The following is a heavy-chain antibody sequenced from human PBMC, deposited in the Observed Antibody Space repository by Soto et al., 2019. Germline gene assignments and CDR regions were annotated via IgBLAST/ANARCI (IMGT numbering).Heavy chain of an antibody. CDR3: AKGGNRYYDFGSDY. Sequence: EVQLVESGGGLVQPGRSLRLSCAASGFTFDNYAMHWVRQAPGKGLEWVSGINWNSGRSVYADSVKGRFTISRDNARNSLFLQMDSLRVEDTALYYCAKGGNRYYDFGSDYWGQGTLVTVSS. CDR2: INWNSGRS. V-gene: IGHV3-9*01. CDR1: GFTFDNYA. D-gene: IGHD3-3*01. J-gene: IGHJ4*02.